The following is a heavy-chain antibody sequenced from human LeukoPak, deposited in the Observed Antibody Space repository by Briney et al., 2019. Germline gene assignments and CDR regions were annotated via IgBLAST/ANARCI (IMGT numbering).Heavy chain of an antibody. V-gene: IGHV3-21*01. J-gene: IGHJ6*02. Sequence: GGSLRLSCAASGFTFSGYSMNWVRQAPGKGLDWVSSISSSSGYIYYADSVKGRFTISRDNAKNSLYLQMNSLRAEDTAVYYCAGDLGSIAAVGEDYYYYGLDVWGQGTTVTVSS. CDR1: GFTFSGYS. CDR2: ISSSSGYI. CDR3: AGDLGSIAAVGEDYYYYGLDV. D-gene: IGHD6-13*01.